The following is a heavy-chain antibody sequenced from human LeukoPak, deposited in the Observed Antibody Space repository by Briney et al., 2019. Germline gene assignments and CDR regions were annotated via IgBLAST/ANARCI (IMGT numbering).Heavy chain of an antibody. V-gene: IGHV4-59*08. CDR1: GGSISSYY. CDR3: ARRNDFWSGYLTWYGMDV. Sequence: SETLSLTCTVSGGSISSYYWSWIRQPPGKGLEWIGYIYYSGSTNYNPSLKSRVTISVDTSKNQFSLKLSSVTAADTAVYYCARRNDFWSGYLTWYGMDVRGQGTTVTVSS. J-gene: IGHJ6*02. CDR2: IYYSGST. D-gene: IGHD3-3*01.